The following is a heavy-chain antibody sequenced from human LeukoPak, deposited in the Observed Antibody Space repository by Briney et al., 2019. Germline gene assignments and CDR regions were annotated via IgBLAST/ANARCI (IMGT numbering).Heavy chain of an antibody. J-gene: IGHJ4*02. V-gene: IGHV3-64*01. Sequence: GGSLRLSYGASGFHLCRYRMLCRRQTPGKGLEYVSAINNNGGRTYYANSVKGRFTISRDNSKNTLFLQICSLRDEDTGVYYSAIVPHAFVSYFRDDCGQGTLVTVSS. CDR2: INNNGGRT. CDR1: GFHLCRYR. D-gene: IGHD1-26*01. CDR3: AIVPHAFVSYFRDD.